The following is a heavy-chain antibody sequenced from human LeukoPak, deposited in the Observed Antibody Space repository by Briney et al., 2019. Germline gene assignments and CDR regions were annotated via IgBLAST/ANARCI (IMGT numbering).Heavy chain of an antibody. CDR1: GGTFSSYD. Sequence: ASVKVSCKASGGTFSSYDISWVRQAPGQGLEWMGGIIPIFGTANYAQKFQGRVTITADESTSTAYMELSSLRSEDTAVYYCAAGVPAASKYYYYYYMDVWGKGTTVTVSS. CDR2: IIPIFGTA. V-gene: IGHV1-69*13. CDR3: AAGVPAASKYYYYYYMDV. D-gene: IGHD2-2*01. J-gene: IGHJ6*03.